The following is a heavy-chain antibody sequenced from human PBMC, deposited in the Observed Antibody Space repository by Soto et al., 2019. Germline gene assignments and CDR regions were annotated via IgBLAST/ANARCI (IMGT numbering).Heavy chain of an antibody. CDR3: AREKASTSLLTHYYYAMDV. CDR1: GYTFINYY. J-gene: IGHJ6*01. CDR2: INPSGGRT. Sequence: ASVKVSCKSSGYTFINYYVHWVRQAPGQELEWMGMINPSGGRTTYPQKFQGRVTMTRDTSTSTVYVELSSLRSDDTAVFYCAREKASTSLLTHYYYAMDVWGRGTTVTVSS. V-gene: IGHV1-46*01.